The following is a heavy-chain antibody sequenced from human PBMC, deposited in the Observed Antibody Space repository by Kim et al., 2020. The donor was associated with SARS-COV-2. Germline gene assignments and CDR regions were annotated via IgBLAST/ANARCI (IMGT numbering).Heavy chain of an antibody. V-gene: IGHV4-59*08. CDR2: IYYSGST. Sequence: SETLSLTCTVSGGSISGYSWSWIRQPPGKGLEWVGLIYYSGSTNYSPSLKSRVTISVDTSKNQFSLKLSSVTAADTAVYYCARQGIRTSVFDFWGQGTIVTVSS. J-gene: IGHJ3*01. D-gene: IGHD3-3*01. CDR1: GGSISGYS. CDR3: ARQGIRTSVFDF.